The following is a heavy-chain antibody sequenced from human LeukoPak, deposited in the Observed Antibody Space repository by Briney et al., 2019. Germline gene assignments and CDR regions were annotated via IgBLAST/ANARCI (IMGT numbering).Heavy chain of an antibody. D-gene: IGHD2-2*01. CDR2: TSAYNGNT. CDR1: GYTFTSYG. J-gene: IGHJ4*02. CDR3: ARDSALRTRGVPADY. V-gene: IGHV1-18*01. Sequence: ASVKVSCKASGYTFTSYGISWVRQAPGQGLEWMGWTSAYNGNTNYAQKLQGRVTMTTDTSTSTAYMELRSLRSDDTAVYYCARDSALRTRGVPADYRGQGTLVTVSS.